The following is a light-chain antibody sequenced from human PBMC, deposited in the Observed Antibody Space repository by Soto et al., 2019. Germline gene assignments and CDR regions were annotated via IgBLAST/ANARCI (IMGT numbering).Light chain of an antibody. CDR1: SSDVGGYNY. J-gene: IGLJ2*01. CDR3: SSYTSSSTLVV. CDR2: DVS. Sequence: QSALTQPASVSGSPGQSITNSCTGTSSDVGGYNYVSWYQQHPGKAPKLMIYDVSNRPSGVSNRFSGSKSGNTASLTISGLQPEDEADYYCSSYTSSSTLVVFGGGTKLTVL. V-gene: IGLV2-14*01.